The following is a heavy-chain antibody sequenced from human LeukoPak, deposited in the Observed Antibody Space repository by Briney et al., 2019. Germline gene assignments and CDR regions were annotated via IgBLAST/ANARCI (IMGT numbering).Heavy chain of an antibody. D-gene: IGHD4-17*01. CDR2: ISYDGSNK. CDR1: GFTFSSYA. Sequence: GRSLRLSCAASGFTFSSYAMHWVRQAPGKGLEWVAVISYDGSNKYYADSVKGRFTISRDNSKNTLYLQMNSLRAEDTAVYYCAREDYGDYVPFDYWGQGTLVTVSS. CDR3: AREDYGDYVPFDY. J-gene: IGHJ4*02. V-gene: IGHV3-30-3*01.